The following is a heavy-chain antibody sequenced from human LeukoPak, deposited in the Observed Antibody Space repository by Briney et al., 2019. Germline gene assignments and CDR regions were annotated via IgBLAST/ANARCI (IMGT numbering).Heavy chain of an antibody. CDR3: ARSFHCYYQRTPHYFYY. CDR2: IYYSGST. D-gene: IGHD3-22*01. V-gene: IGHV4-34*01. Sequence: SETLSLTCAVYGGSFSGYYWSWIRQPPGKGLVWIGSIYYSGSTYYNPSLKSRVTISVDTSKNQFSLKLSSVTDADMVVYYCARSFHCYYQRTPHYFYYWGRGTLVSVSS. J-gene: IGHJ4*02. CDR1: GGSFSGYY.